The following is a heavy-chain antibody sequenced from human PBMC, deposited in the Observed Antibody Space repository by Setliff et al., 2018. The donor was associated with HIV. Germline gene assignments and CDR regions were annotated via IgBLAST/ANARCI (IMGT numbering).Heavy chain of an antibody. D-gene: IGHD2-2*01. CDR1: GSTFGDYA. V-gene: IGHV3-49*04. CDR2: IRSKAYGGTT. CDR3: TRLPAAHHYYYYGMDV. J-gene: IGHJ6*02. Sequence: PGGSLRLSCTASGSTFGDYAMSWVRQAPGKGLEWVGFIRSKAYGGTTEYAASVKGRFTISRDDSKSIAYLQMNSLKTEDTAVYYCTRLPAAHHYYYYGMDVWGQGTTVTVSS.